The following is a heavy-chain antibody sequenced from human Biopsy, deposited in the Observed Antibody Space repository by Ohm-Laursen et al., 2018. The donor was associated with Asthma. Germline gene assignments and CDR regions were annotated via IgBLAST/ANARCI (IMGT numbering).Heavy chain of an antibody. J-gene: IGHJ4*02. Sequence: TLSLTCTVSGGSVSTGSYYWSWIRQPPGEGLEWLGYIYYTGSDNYNPSLKSRVTISVDTSKNQFSLRLNSVTAADTAVYYCARGPNYHGSGRAPIGMDVWGQGTLVTVSS. D-gene: IGHD3-10*01. CDR2: IYYTGSD. CDR1: GGSVSTGSYY. CDR3: ARGPNYHGSGRAPIGMDV. V-gene: IGHV4-61*01.